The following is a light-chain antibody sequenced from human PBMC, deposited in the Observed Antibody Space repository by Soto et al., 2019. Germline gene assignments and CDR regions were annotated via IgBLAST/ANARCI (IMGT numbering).Light chain of an antibody. CDR1: QSISTS. CDR3: QQSYSTPYT. Sequence: DIQMTQSPSSLSASVGDRVTITCRASQSISTSLNWYQHKPGKAPKVLIYAASSLQSGVPSRFSGSGSGTDFTLTISNLQPEDFATYYCQQSYSTPYTFGQGTKLEIK. J-gene: IGKJ2*01. V-gene: IGKV1-39*01. CDR2: AAS.